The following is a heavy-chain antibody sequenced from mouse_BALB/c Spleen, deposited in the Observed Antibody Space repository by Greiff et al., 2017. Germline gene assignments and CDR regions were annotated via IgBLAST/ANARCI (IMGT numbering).Heavy chain of an antibody. CDR3: AISPYDGYITWFAY. Sequence: EVMLVASGGGLVQPGGSRKLSCAASGFTFSSFGMHWVRQAPEKGLEWVAYISSGSSTIYYADTVKGRFTISRDNPKNTLFLQMTSLRSEDTAMYYCAISPYDGYITWFAYWGQGTLVTVSA. J-gene: IGHJ3*01. CDR1: GFTFSSFG. V-gene: IGHV5-17*02. D-gene: IGHD2-3*01. CDR2: ISSGSSTI.